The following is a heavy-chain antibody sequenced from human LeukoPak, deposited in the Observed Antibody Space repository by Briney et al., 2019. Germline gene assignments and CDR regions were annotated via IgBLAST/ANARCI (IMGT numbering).Heavy chain of an antibody. V-gene: IGHV1-2*02. Sequence: GASVKVSCKAPGYTFTGYYMHWVRQAPGQGLEWMGWINPNSGGTNYAQKFQGRVTMTRDTSISTAYMELSRLRSDDTAVYYCARDKEDSGSYPKDYWGQGTLVTVSS. CDR2: INPNSGGT. D-gene: IGHD1-26*01. CDR3: ARDKEDSGSYPKDY. CDR1: GYTFTGYY. J-gene: IGHJ4*02.